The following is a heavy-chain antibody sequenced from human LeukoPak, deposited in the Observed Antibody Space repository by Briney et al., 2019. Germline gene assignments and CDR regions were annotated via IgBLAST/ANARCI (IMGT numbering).Heavy chain of an antibody. J-gene: IGHJ4*02. CDR1: GSTFSSYS. CDR3: VREGGDYVPYYFDY. D-gene: IGHD4-17*01. V-gene: IGHV3-21*01. CDR2: ISSSSSYI. Sequence: PWGALRLSCAASGSTFSSYSMDWVRQAPGRGLEWVSSISSSSSYIYYADSVKGRFTISRDNAKNSLYLQMNSLRAEDTAVYYCVREGGDYVPYYFDYWGQGTLVTVSS.